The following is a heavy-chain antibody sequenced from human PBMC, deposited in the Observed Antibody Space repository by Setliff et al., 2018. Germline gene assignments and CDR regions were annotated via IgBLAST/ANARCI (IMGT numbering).Heavy chain of an antibody. V-gene: IGHV1-18*04. CDR2: INA. Sequence: ASVKVSCKASGYTLTNYYMHWVRQAPGQGLEWMGWINAYAQKFQGRVTMTIDTLTSTAYMELRSLRSDDTAVYYCARDFSTPHFGVARGSYYYYYMDVWGKGTTVTVSS. J-gene: IGHJ6*03. CDR1: GYTLTNYY. D-gene: IGHD3-3*01. CDR3: ARDFSTPHFGVARGSYYYYYMDV.